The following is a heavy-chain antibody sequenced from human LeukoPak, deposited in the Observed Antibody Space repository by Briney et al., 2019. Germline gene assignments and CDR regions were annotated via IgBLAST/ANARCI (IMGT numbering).Heavy chain of an antibody. D-gene: IGHD3-10*01. CDR3: AKDTIWFGEFGY. V-gene: IGHV3-23*01. CDR1: GFTFSSYA. CDR2: ISGSGGST. Sequence: GGSLKLSCAASGFTFSSYAMSWVRQAPGKGLEWVSAISGSGGSTYYADSVKGRFTISRDNSKNTLYLQMNSLRAEDTAVYYCAKDTIWFGEFGYWGQGTLVTVSS. J-gene: IGHJ4*02.